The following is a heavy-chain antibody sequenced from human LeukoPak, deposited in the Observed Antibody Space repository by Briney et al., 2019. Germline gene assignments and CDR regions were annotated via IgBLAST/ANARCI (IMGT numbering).Heavy chain of an antibody. Sequence: GGSLRLSCEASGFTFTTYGINWVRQAPGRGLEWVSYISATSTFIYYADSVKGRFTISRDNAKKSLYLQMNSLRAEDTAVYYCARDQAAWGTVPTFDYWGQGTLVTVSS. V-gene: IGHV3-48*01. CDR3: ARDQAAWGTVPTFDY. CDR2: ISATSTFI. D-gene: IGHD4-17*01. J-gene: IGHJ4*02. CDR1: GFTFTTYG.